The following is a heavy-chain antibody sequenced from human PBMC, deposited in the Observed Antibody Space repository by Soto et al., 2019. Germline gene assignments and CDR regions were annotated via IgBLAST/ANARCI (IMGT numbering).Heavy chain of an antibody. CDR2: INPKFGDT. CDR1: GYTFTAYY. D-gene: IGHD3-10*02. Sequence: QVQVVQSGAEVKEPGDSVRVSCEASGYTFTAYYIHWVRQAPGQGLEGMGWINPKFGDTTYAQDFQGRVSMTRDMSISTVYLELSSLTSDDTATYYCAKNMDYYYGRGSGNGYGVWGQGTTVTVFS. V-gene: IGHV1-2*02. J-gene: IGHJ6*02. CDR3: AKNMDYYYGRGSGNGYGV.